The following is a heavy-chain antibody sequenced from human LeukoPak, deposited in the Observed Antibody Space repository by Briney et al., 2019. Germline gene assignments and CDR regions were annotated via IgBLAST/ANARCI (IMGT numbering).Heavy chain of an antibody. CDR2: TYYRSKWYN. V-gene: IGHV6-1*01. D-gene: IGHD3-10*01. J-gene: IGHJ5*02. CDR1: GDSVPSNSAA. Sequence: SQTLSLTCAISGDSVPSNSAAWNWIRQSPSRGLEWLGRTYYRSKWYNDYAVSVKSRITINPDTSKNQFYLQLNSVTPEDTAVYYCAREPSEGVPPSFDPWGQGTLVTVSS. CDR3: AREPSEGVPPSFDP.